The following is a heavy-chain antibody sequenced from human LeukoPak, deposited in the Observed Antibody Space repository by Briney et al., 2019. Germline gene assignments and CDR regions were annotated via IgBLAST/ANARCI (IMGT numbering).Heavy chain of an antibody. Sequence: PGGSLRLSCAAPGFTFNTHGMHWVRQAPGKGPEWVSAIWFDGSVKLYSDDVKGRFTISRDNSLNTLYLQMNSVRVEDTAMYYCAKDTAIQFLEPAFWGQGTLVTVSS. V-gene: IGHV3-33*06. CDR2: IWFDGSVK. J-gene: IGHJ4*02. CDR1: GFTFNTHG. CDR3: AKDTAIQFLEPAF. D-gene: IGHD3-3*01.